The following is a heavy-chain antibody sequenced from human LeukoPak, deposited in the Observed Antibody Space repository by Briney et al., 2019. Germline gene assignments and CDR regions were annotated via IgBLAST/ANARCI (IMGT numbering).Heavy chain of an antibody. D-gene: IGHD5-18*01. J-gene: IGHJ3*02. CDR2: INPSSGGT. V-gene: IGHV1-2*02. CDR1: GYTFTGYY. Sequence: ASVKVSCKASGYTFTGYYMHWVRQAPGQGLEWMGWINPSSGGTNYAQKFQGRVTMTRDTSISTAYMELSRLRSDDTAVYYCASPGRGYSYGLDAFDIWGQGTMVTVSS. CDR3: ASPGRGYSYGLDAFDI.